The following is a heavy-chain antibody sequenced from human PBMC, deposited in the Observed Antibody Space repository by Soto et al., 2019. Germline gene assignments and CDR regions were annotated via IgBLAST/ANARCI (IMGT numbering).Heavy chain of an antibody. CDR1: GFIFSNSA. Sequence: SLRLSCAGSGFIFSNSAFHWVRQAPGKGLEWVALISYDGNNKYYADSVKGRFTISRDNSKNTLYLQMHSLRADDTAVYYCAREVASYDRSGFFDYRGQGDLVTASS. V-gene: IGHV3-30-3*01. D-gene: IGHD3-22*01. CDR2: ISYDGNNK. CDR3: AREVASYDRSGFFDY. J-gene: IGHJ4*02.